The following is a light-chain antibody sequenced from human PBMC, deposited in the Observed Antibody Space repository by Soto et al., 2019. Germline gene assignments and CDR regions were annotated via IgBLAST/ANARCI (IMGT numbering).Light chain of an antibody. CDR2: GAS. CDR1: QSVDSN. Sequence: EIVMTQSPATLSVSPGERATLSCRASQSVDSNVAWYQQKPGQAPRLLIFGASTRATGIPATFSGSGSGTDFTLTITSLQSEDFGVYFCQQYDNWPRTFGGGTKVDIK. V-gene: IGKV3D-15*01. CDR3: QQYDNWPRT. J-gene: IGKJ4*02.